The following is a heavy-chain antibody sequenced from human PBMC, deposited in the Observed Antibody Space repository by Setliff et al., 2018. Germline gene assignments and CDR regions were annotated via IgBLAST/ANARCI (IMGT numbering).Heavy chain of an antibody. J-gene: IGHJ3*02. D-gene: IGHD1-20*01. CDR3: ARGPETRITGNRSNLNAFDI. Sequence: SETLSLTCTVSGGSISSGDYYWSWIRQPPGKGLEWIGSIYHSGSTYYNPSLKSRVTISVDTSKNQFSLKLSSVTAADTAVYYCARGPETRITGNRSNLNAFDIWGQGTMVTVSS. V-gene: IGHV4-39*07. CDR2: IYHSGST. CDR1: GGSISSGDYY.